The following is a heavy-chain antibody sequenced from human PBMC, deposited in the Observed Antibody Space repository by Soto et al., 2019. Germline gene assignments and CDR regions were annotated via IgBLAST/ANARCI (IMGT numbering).Heavy chain of an antibody. Sequence: SVNVSCNASGYTFTGYYVHWVRQAPGQGLEWMGWINPNSGGTNYAQKFQGWVTMTSDTSTSTAYMELSRLRSDDTAVYYCARDPRRNGSGYKDYWGQGTLVTVSS. CDR1: GYTFTGYY. CDR3: ARDPRRNGSGYKDY. V-gene: IGHV1-2*04. CDR2: INPNSGGT. J-gene: IGHJ4*02. D-gene: IGHD3-10*01.